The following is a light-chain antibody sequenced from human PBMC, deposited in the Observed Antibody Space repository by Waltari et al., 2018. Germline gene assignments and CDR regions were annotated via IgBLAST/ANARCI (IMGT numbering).Light chain of an antibody. Sequence: QSALTQPASVSGSRGKSITISCTGCSSDIGSYNVVSWYQHHPGKAPTLLIYGVNNRPSGVSNRFSGSKSGNTASLTISGLQAEDEADYYCSSYAGSVVFGGGTKLTVL. J-gene: IGLJ3*02. V-gene: IGLV2-23*02. CDR2: GVN. CDR3: SSYAGSVV. CDR1: SSDIGSYNV.